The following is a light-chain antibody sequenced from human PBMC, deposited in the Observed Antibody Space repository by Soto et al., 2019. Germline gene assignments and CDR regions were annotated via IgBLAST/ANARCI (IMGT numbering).Light chain of an antibody. CDR2: DVS. Sequence: EIVLTQSPATLSLSPGERGTLSCRASESVTNYLAWYQQKPGQAPRLLVYDVSNRATGIPARFSGGGSGTDFTLTISNLEPEDVGTYYCQQYENLRLHTFGPGTKL. V-gene: IGKV3-11*01. CDR1: ESVTNY. J-gene: IGKJ2*01. CDR3: QQYENLRLHT.